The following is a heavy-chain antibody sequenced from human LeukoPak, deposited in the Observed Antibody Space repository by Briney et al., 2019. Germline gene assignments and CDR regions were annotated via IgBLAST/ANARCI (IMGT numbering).Heavy chain of an antibody. CDR2: VYRSGST. V-gene: IGHV4-38-2*02. Sequence: SETLSLTCVVSGYSISSGYHWGWIRQPPGKGLEWIGSVYRSGSTYYNPSLKSRVTISVDTSKNQISLKVRSVTAADTAMYYCARENWVFDYWGKGILVTVSS. D-gene: IGHD7-27*01. CDR3: ARENWVFDY. J-gene: IGHJ4*02. CDR1: GYSISSGYH.